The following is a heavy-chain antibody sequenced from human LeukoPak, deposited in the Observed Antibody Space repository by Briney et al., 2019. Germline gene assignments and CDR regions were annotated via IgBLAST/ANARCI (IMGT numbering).Heavy chain of an antibody. CDR3: ARSGAVAALDY. CDR2: IYYSGST. CDR1: GGSISSSSYY. Sequence: SETLSLTCIVSGGSISSSSYYWGWIRQPPGKGLEWIGSIYYSGSTYYNPSLKSRVTISVDTSKNQFSLKLSSVTAADTAVYYCARSGAVAALDYWGQGTLVTVSS. D-gene: IGHD6-19*01. V-gene: IGHV4-39*07. J-gene: IGHJ4*02.